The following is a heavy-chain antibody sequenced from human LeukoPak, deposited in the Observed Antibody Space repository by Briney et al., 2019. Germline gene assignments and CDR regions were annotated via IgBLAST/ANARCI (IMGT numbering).Heavy chain of an antibody. V-gene: IGHV4-61*08. J-gene: IGHJ4*02. CDR2: IYYSGST. CDR3: ARVGTAMVKIDY. Sequence: PSQTLSLTCTVSGGSISSGGYYWSWIRQPPGKGLEWIGYIYYSGSTNYNPSLKSRVTISVDTSKNQFSLKLSSVTAADTAVYYCARVGTAMVKIDYWGQGTLVTVSS. CDR1: GGSISSGGYY. D-gene: IGHD5-18*01.